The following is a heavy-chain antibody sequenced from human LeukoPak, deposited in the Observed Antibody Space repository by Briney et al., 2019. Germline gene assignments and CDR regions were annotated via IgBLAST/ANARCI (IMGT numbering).Heavy chain of an antibody. CDR3: ARDERYDSSGYPFDY. V-gene: IGHV1-2*02. CDR1: GYTFTDYY. CDR2: INPNNGDT. J-gene: IGHJ4*02. D-gene: IGHD3-22*01. Sequence: ASVKVSCKASGYTFTDYYMHWVRQAPGQGLEWMGWINPNNGDTNYAQKFQGRVTMTRDTSITTAYMELSRLRSDDTAVYYCARDERYDSSGYPFDYWGQGTLVTVSS.